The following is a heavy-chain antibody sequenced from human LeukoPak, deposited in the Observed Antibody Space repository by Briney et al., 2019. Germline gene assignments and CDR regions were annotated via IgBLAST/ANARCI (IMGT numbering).Heavy chain of an antibody. Sequence: SETLSLTCTASGGSISSSTYYWDWIRQPPGKGLEWIGSIYHSGSTNYNPSLKSRVTISVDKSKNQFSLKLSSVTAADTAVYYCARDGTGKNFDYWGQGTLVTVSS. CDR3: ARDGTGKNFDY. J-gene: IGHJ4*02. CDR2: IYHSGST. D-gene: IGHD1-7*01. V-gene: IGHV4-39*07. CDR1: GGSISSSTYY.